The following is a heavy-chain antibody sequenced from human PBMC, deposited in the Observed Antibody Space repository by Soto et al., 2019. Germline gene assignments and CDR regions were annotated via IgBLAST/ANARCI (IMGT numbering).Heavy chain of an antibody. CDR1: GGSFSGYY. CDR3: ARGLGEQWLAVDY. D-gene: IGHD6-19*01. Sequence: LSLTCAVYGGSFSGYYWSWIRQPPGKGLEWIGEINHSGSTNYNPSLKSRVTISVDTSKNQFSLKLSSVTAADTAVYYCARGLGEQWLAVDYWGQGTLVTVSS. CDR2: INHSGST. V-gene: IGHV4-34*01. J-gene: IGHJ4*02.